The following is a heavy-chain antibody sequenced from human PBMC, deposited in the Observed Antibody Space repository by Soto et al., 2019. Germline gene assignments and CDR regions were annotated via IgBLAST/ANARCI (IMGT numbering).Heavy chain of an antibody. D-gene: IGHD3-10*01. J-gene: IGHJ6*02. CDR1: GYIFTNYG. V-gene: IGHV1-18*01. CDR3: ARGTHYYGSVGYDMDV. Sequence: QVRLVQSGAEVKKPGASVKVSCKASGYIFTNYGISWVRQAPGQGLEWMGWISVYRGDTEYAQKLQGRVTMTTDTSTSTAYMELRRLSSDDTAVYYCARGTHYYGSVGYDMDVWGQGTTVTVSS. CDR2: ISVYRGDT.